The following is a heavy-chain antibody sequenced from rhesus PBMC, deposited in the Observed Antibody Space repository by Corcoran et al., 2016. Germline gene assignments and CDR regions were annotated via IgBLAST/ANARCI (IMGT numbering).Heavy chain of an antibody. CDR1: GGSISSGYD. D-gene: IGHD3-16*01. Sequence: QVQLQESGPGVVKPSETLSLTCAVSGGSISSGYDWSWIRQPPGKGLEWFGYFYGISGSTNPNPSLKNRVTSSKGASKNQFSLKLSSVTAADTAVYYCARDGSYSGSYYVYWGQGVLVTVSS. CDR3: ARDGSYSGSYYVY. V-gene: IGHV4-76*01. J-gene: IGHJ4*01. CDR2: FYGISGST.